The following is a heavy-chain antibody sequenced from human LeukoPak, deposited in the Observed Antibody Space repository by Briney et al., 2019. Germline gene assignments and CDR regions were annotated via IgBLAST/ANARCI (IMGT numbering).Heavy chain of an antibody. V-gene: IGHV3-21*01. CDR3: AAVSYLAFDI. Sequence: GGPLRLSCAASGFTFSSYSMNWVRQAPGKGLEWVSSISSSSSYIYYADSVKGRFTISRDNAKNSAYLQINSLRVEDTAVYYCAAVSYLAFDIWGQGTMVTVSS. CDR1: GFTFSSYS. J-gene: IGHJ3*02. CDR2: ISSSSSYI. D-gene: IGHD2-21*01.